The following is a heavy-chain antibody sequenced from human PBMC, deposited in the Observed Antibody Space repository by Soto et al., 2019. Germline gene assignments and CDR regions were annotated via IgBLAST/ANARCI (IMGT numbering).Heavy chain of an antibody. D-gene: IGHD3-10*01. J-gene: IGHJ3*02. CDR3: AKGGSGSYSNAFDI. CDR2: MHHSGST. Sequence: SETLSLTCTVSGVSITSHYWSWIRQSPGKGLEWIAYMHHSGSTYYNPSLKSRVTISVDTSKNQFSLKLSSVTAADTAVYYCAKGGSGSYSNAFDIWGQGTMVTVSS. CDR1: GVSITSHY. V-gene: IGHV4-59*04.